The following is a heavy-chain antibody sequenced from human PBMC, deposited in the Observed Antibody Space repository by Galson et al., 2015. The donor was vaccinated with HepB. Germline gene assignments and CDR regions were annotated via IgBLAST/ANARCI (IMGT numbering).Heavy chain of an antibody. J-gene: IGHJ4*02. V-gene: IGHV1-69*13. CDR2: IIPIFGTA. CDR1: GGTFSSYA. CDR3: ARGPGYYDSSGYYYPSRVDY. D-gene: IGHD3-22*01. Sequence: SVKVSCKASGGTFSSYAISWVRQAPGQGLEWMGGIIPIFGTANYAQKFQGRVTITADESTSTAYMELSSLRSEDTAVYYCARGPGYYDSSGYYYPSRVDYWDQGTLVTVSP.